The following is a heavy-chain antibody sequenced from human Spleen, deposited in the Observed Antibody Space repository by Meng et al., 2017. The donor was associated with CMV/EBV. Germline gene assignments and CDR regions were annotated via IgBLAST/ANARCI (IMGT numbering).Heavy chain of an antibody. J-gene: IGHJ4*02. Sequence: QVQLQGSGQRLVKPSQTLSLTCTVSGGSISSGSYYWSWIRQPAGKGLEWIGRIYTSGSTNYNPSLKSRVTMSVDTSKNQFSLKLSSVTAADTAVYYCARWGLWFGELSFDYWGQGTLVTVSS. CDR1: GGSISSGSYY. V-gene: IGHV4-61*02. CDR3: ARWGLWFGELSFDY. D-gene: IGHD3-10*01. CDR2: IYTSGST.